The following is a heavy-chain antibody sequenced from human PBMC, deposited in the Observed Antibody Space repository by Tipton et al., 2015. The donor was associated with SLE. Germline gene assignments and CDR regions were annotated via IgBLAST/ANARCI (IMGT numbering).Heavy chain of an antibody. V-gene: IGHV3-74*01. D-gene: IGHD6-6*01. CDR2: INSDGSST. Sequence: SLRLSCAASGFTFSSYWMHWVRQAPGKGLVWVSRINSDGSSTSYADSVKGRFTISRDNAKNMLYLQMNSLRAEDTAVYYCARETSIAARPHAFDIWGQGTMVTVSS. CDR3: ARETSIAARPHAFDI. CDR1: GFTFSSYW. J-gene: IGHJ3*02.